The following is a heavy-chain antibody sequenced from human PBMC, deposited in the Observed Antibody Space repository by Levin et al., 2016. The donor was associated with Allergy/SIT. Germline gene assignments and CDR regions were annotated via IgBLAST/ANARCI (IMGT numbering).Heavy chain of an antibody. J-gene: IGHJ6*02. V-gene: IGHV4-31*03. Sequence: SETLSLTCSVSNGSISAHYWSWIRQHPGKGLEWIGYIYYSGSTYYNPSLKSRVTISVDTSKNQFSLKLSSVTAADTAVYYCARDGKGIYYGMDVWGQGTTVTVSS. CDR3: ARDGKGIYYGMDV. CDR2: IYYSGST. CDR1: NGSISAHY. D-gene: IGHD6-13*01.